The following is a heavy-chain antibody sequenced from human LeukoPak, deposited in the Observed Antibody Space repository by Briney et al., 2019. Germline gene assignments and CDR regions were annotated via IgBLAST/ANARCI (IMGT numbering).Heavy chain of an antibody. CDR2: IGTNPAAT. J-gene: IGHJ4*02. CDR3: AKDLDSTGYYSYNY. Sequence: KPGGSLRLSCVASGLMFSNYAMNWVRQAPGKGLEWVALIGTNPAATHYPDSVQGRFSISRDNSRNTLYLQMNSLRVEDTAIYYCAKDLDSTGYYSYNYWGQGTLVTVSS. D-gene: IGHD3-22*01. CDR1: GLMFSNYA. V-gene: IGHV3-23*01.